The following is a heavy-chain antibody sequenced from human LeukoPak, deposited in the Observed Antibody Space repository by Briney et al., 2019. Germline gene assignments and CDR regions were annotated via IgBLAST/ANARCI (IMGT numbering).Heavy chain of an antibody. CDR2: IWYDGSNK. Sequence: GRSLRLSCAASGFTFSTSGMHWVRQAPGKGPEWVAVIWYDGSNKHYAESVKGRFSISRDNSKSTLYLQMNSLRVEDTAVYYCARARGVSTGYRPIDYWGQGALVTVSS. J-gene: IGHJ4*02. D-gene: IGHD3-22*01. CDR1: GFTFSTSG. CDR3: ARARGVSTGYRPIDY. V-gene: IGHV3-33*01.